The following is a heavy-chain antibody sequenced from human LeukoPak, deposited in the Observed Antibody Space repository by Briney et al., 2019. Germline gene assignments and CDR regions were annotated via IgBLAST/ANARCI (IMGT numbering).Heavy chain of an antibody. V-gene: IGHV1-2*02. D-gene: IGHD2-2*02. J-gene: IGHJ5*02. CDR2: INPNSGGT. Sequence: ASVKVSCKASGYTFTGYYMHWARQAPGQGLEWMGWINPNSGGTNYAQKFQGRVTMTRDTSISTAYMELSRLRSDDTAVYYCARVSGYCSSTSCYRRVDWFDPWGQGTLVTVSS. CDR1: GYTFTGYY. CDR3: ARVSGYCSSTSCYRRVDWFDP.